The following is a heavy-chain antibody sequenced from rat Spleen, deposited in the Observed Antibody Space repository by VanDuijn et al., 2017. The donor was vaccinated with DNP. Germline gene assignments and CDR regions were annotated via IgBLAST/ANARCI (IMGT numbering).Heavy chain of an antibody. CDR1: GFTFSDYY. V-gene: IGHV5-25*01. CDR2: ISNTGDNT. D-gene: IGHD1-10*01. CDR3: ATGPITTFAY. Sequence: EVQLVESGGGFVQPGRSMKLSCAASGFTFSDYYMAWVRQAPGKGLEWVASISNTGDNTYYSDSVKGRFTISRDNGKSTLYLQMDSLRSEDTATYYCATGPITTFAYWGQGVMVTVSS. J-gene: IGHJ2*01.